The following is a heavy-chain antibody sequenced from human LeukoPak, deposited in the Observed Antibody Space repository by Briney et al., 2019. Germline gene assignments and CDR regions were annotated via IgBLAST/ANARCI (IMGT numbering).Heavy chain of an antibody. V-gene: IGHV3-30*02. J-gene: IGHJ4*02. CDR3: AKLPYSSSWYGFDY. CDR1: GFTLSSYG. D-gene: IGHD6-13*01. CDR2: IRYDGSNK. Sequence: PGGSLRLSCAASGFTLSSYGMHWVRQAPGKGLEWVAFIRYDGSNKYYADSVKGRFTISRDNSKNTLYLQMNSLRAEDTAVYYCAKLPYSSSWYGFDYWGQGTLVTVSS.